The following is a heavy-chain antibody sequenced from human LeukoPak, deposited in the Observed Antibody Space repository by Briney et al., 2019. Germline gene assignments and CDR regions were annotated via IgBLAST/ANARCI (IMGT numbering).Heavy chain of an antibody. V-gene: IGHV1-58*01. D-gene: IGHD3-9*01. CDR1: GFTFTSSA. Sequence: TSVKVSCKASGFTFTSSAVQWVRQARGQRLEWIGWIVVGSGNTNYAQKFQERVTITRDMSTSTAYMELSSLRSEDTAVYYCAAAYDILTGYHRYYFDYWGQGTLVTVSS. J-gene: IGHJ4*02. CDR2: IVVGSGNT. CDR3: AAAYDILTGYHRYYFDY.